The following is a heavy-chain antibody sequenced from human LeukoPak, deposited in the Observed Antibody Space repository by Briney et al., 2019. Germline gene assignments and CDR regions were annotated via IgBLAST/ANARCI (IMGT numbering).Heavy chain of an antibody. V-gene: IGHV4-34*01. D-gene: IGHD3-10*01. Sequence: SETLSLTCAVYGGSFSGYYWSWIRQPPGKGLEWIGEINHSGSTNYNPSLKSRVTISVDTSKNQFSLKLSSVTAADTAVYYCARRRHYGSGSYFVEYCFDYWGQGTLVTVSS. CDR3: ARRRHYGSGSYFVEYCFDY. CDR1: GGSFSGYY. CDR2: INHSGST. J-gene: IGHJ4*02.